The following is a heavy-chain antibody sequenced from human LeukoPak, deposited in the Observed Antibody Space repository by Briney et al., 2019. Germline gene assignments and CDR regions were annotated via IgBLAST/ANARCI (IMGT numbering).Heavy chain of an antibody. V-gene: IGHV1-8*02. CDR1: GYTFTSYD. Sequence: GASVKVSCKASGYTFTSYDINWVRQATGQGLEWMGWMNPNSGNTGYAQKFQGRVTMTRNTSISTAYMELSSLRSEDTAVYCCARAGTYDFWSGYYLWFDPWGQGTLVTVSS. CDR3: ARAGTYDFWSGYYLWFDP. D-gene: IGHD3-3*01. CDR2: MNPNSGNT. J-gene: IGHJ5*02.